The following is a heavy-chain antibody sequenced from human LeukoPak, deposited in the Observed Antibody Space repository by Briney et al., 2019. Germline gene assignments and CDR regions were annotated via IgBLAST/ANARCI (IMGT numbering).Heavy chain of an antibody. CDR2: IYYTGTT. V-gene: IGHV4-59*01. Sequence: PSETLSLTCTVSGGSLSTNYWSWIRQSPGKGLEWIGYIYYTGTTKYNPSVRRRVSMSVDTSKNRFSLKMTSVTAADTAVYYCARGLKETYNWLDTWSRGTLVIVST. CDR1: GGSLSTNY. CDR3: ARGLKETYNWLDT. J-gene: IGHJ5*02.